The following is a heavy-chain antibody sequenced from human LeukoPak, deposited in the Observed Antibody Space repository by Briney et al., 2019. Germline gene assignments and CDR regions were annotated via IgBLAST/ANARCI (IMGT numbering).Heavy chain of an antibody. D-gene: IGHD2-2*01. CDR3: ARLADCSETSCRSFDY. CDR1: GYAFVGYY. Sequence: ASVKVSCKASGYAFVGYYIHWVRQDPGQRLEWMGWINPNSGGTNYARNFQGRVTMTRDTSVSTAYMELSSLRSGDTAVYYCARLADCSETSCRSFDYWGQGTLVTVSS. CDR2: INPNSGGT. J-gene: IGHJ4*02. V-gene: IGHV1-2*02.